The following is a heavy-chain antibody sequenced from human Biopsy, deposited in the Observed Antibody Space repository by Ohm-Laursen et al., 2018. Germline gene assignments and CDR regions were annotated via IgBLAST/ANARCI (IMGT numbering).Heavy chain of an antibody. D-gene: IGHD2-15*01. CDR1: GFGLSDTY. J-gene: IGHJ5*02. CDR3: ARAGRYCSGGGCYSWFDP. CDR2: ISDKANIYTT. Sequence: SLRLSCTASGFGLSDTYMDWVRQAPGKGLEGVGRISDKANIYTTDYDASVKCRFTISRDDSKNSLYLQMYSLKTEDTALYYCARAGRYCSGGGCYSWFDPWGQGTLVTVSS. V-gene: IGHV3-72*01.